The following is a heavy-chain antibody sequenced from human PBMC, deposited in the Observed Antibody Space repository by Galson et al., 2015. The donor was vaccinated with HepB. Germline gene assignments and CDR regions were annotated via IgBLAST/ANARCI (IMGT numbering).Heavy chain of an antibody. Sequence: SVKVSCKASGGTLRSYTISWVRQAPGQGLEWMGRITPTRRIEKYAQKFQGRVTIVADKSTNTAYMELSSLRSEDTAVYYCARGPLDGEIVYDYWGQGTLVTVSS. CDR1: GGTLRSYT. CDR2: ITPTRRIE. J-gene: IGHJ4*02. D-gene: IGHD3-10*01. V-gene: IGHV1-69*02. CDR3: ARGPLDGEIVYDY.